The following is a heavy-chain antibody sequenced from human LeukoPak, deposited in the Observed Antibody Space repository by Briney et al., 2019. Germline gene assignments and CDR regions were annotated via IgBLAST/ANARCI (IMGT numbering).Heavy chain of an antibody. J-gene: IGHJ5*02. CDR1: GFTFSNYG. CDR2: IRYDGSDK. Sequence: GGSLRLSCAASGFTFSNYGMYWVRQAPGKGLEWVAFIRYDGSDKFYADSVKGRFTVSRDNSKNTLYLQMDSLRPEDTAVYYCAKGQVGIQSSKWFDPWGQGTQVTVSS. V-gene: IGHV3-30*02. CDR3: AKGQVGIQSSKWFDP. D-gene: IGHD1-26*01.